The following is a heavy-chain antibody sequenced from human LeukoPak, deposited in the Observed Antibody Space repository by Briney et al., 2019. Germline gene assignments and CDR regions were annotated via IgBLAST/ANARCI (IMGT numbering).Heavy chain of an antibody. J-gene: IGHJ5*02. V-gene: IGHV3-48*03. CDR3: ARDLFLYSWNYVDANWFDP. D-gene: IGHD1-7*01. CDR1: GFTFSSYE. Sequence: GGSLRLSCAASGFTFSSYEMNWVRQAPGKGLEWVSYISSSGSTIYYADSVKGRFTISRDNAKNSPYLQMNSLRAEDTAVYYCARDLFLYSWNYVDANWFDPWGQGTLVTVSS. CDR2: ISSSGSTI.